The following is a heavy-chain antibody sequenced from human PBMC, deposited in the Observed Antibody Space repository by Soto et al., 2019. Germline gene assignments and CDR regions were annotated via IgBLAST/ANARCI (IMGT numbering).Heavy chain of an antibody. D-gene: IGHD4-17*01. J-gene: IGHJ6*03. V-gene: IGHV1-69*02. Sequence: QVQLVQSGAEVKKPGSSVKVSCKASGGTFSSYTISWVRHAPGQGLEWMGRIIPILGIANYAQKFQGRVTITADKSTSTAYMELSSLRSEDTAVYYCAEGVMTSPKEGYYYYYMDVWGKGTTVTVSS. CDR1: GGTFSSYT. CDR3: AEGVMTSPKEGYYYYYMDV. CDR2: IIPILGIA.